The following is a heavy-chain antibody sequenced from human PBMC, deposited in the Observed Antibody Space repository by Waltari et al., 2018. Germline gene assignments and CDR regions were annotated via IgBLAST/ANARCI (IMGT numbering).Heavy chain of an antibody. Sequence: QVQLQQWGAGLLKPSETLSLTCAVYGGSFSGYYWSWIRQPPGKGLEWFVEINHSGSTNYRPSLKSRVTISVDTSKNQFSLKLSSVTAADTAVYYCARLGGSAVYYFDYWGQGTLVTVSS. CDR2: INHSGST. CDR1: GGSFSGYY. CDR3: ARLGGSAVYYFDY. D-gene: IGHD5-12*01. V-gene: IGHV4-34*01. J-gene: IGHJ4*02.